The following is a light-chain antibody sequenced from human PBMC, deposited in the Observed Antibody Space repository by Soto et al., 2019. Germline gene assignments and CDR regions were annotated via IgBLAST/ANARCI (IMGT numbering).Light chain of an antibody. J-gene: IGKJ1*01. CDR1: QSVSSN. CDR2: GAS. V-gene: IGKV3-15*01. CDR3: PQYNNGWT. Sequence: EIVMTQSPATLSVSPGERATLSCRASQSVSSNLAWYQQKPGQAPRLLIYGASTRATGIPARFSGSGSGTEFTLTLSSLQSEDFAVYCCPQYNNGWTFGQGTKVEIK.